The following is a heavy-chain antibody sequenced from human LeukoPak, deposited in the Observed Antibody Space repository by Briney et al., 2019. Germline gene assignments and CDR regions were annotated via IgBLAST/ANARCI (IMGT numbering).Heavy chain of an antibody. Sequence: GGSLRLSCEASGFTFSRYDMHWVRQATGKGLEWVSAIGAAGDTYYPGSVKGRFTISRENAKSSLYLQMNSLRAGDTAVYYCARGGYCSGGSCYLGSSWFDPWGQGTLVTVSS. D-gene: IGHD2-15*01. CDR1: GFTFSRYD. CDR2: IGAAGDT. CDR3: ARGGYCSGGSCYLGSSWFDP. V-gene: IGHV3-13*01. J-gene: IGHJ5*02.